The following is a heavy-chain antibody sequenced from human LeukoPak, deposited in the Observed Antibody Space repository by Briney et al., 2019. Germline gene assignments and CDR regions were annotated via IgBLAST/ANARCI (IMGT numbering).Heavy chain of an antibody. D-gene: IGHD6-13*01. J-gene: IGHJ3*02. CDR1: GFTFSCYA. CDR3: AKDRKGSSWHDAFDI. CDR2: ISGSGGGT. Sequence: GGALRLSCAASGFTFSCYAITWVRQAPGKGVGWVPAISGSGGGTYYADSVKGRFTISRDNSKNTLYLQMNSLRAEDTAVYYCAKDRKGSSWHDAFDIWGQGTMVTVSS. V-gene: IGHV3-23*01.